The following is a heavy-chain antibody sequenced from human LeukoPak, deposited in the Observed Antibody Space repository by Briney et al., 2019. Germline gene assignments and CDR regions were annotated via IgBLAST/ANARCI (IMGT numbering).Heavy chain of an antibody. D-gene: IGHD1-26*01. CDR1: GDSMSRYY. V-gene: IGHV4-59*04. CDR3: ARHGLYVGATPHDY. Sequence: SETLSLTCTVSGDSMSRYYWNWIRQPPGKGLEWIGSIYNSGRTYYNPSLESRVTMSVDTSKNQFSLKLSYVTAPDTAVYYCARHGLYVGATPHDYWGQGTLVTVSS. CDR2: IYNSGRT. J-gene: IGHJ4*02.